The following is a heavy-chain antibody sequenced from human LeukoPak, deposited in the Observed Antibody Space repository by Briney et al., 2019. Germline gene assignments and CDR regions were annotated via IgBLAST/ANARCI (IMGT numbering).Heavy chain of an antibody. J-gene: IGHJ4*02. CDR1: GFTFSSYG. CDR2: IWYDGSNK. CDR3: ARAGNYYDSSGYYFFYY. D-gene: IGHD3-22*01. Sequence: GRSLRLSCAASGFTFSSYGIHWVRQAPGKGLEWVAVIWYDGSNKYYADSVKGRFTISRDNSKNTLYLQMNSLRAEDTAVYYCARAGNYYDSSGYYFFYYWGQGTLVTVSS. V-gene: IGHV3-33*01.